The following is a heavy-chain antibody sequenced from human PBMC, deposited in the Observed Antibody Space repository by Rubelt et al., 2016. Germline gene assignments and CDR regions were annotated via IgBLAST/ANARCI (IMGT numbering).Heavy chain of an antibody. J-gene: IGHJ5*02. CDR2: INHSGST. CDR3: ARSSGWVFWSGYYWFDP. D-gene: IGHD3-3*01. V-gene: IGHV4-34*01. Sequence: QVQLQQWGAGLLKPSETLSLTCAVYGGSFSGYYWSWIRQPPGKGLEWIGEINHSGSTNYNPSLKSRVTISVDTSKTQCSLKLSSVTAADTAVYYCARSSGWVFWSGYYWFDPWGQGTLVTVSS. CDR1: GGSFSGYY.